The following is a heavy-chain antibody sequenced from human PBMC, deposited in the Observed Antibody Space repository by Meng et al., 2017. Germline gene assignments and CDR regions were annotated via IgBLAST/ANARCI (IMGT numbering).Heavy chain of an antibody. V-gene: IGHV4-30-4*01. CDR3: ARVVGDCASCYKGWFDP. J-gene: IGHJ5*02. CDR2: ISYSGAT. CDR1: GASISSAVF. Sequence: QVQLQESGPGLVRPSQTLSLTCPVSGASISSAVFWIWIRQPPGKDLEWIGYISYSGATHYNPSLKSRLTISVDTAKNQFSLSLSSVTAADTAVYYCARVVGDCASCYKGWFDPWGQGTLVTVSS. D-gene: IGHD2-2*02.